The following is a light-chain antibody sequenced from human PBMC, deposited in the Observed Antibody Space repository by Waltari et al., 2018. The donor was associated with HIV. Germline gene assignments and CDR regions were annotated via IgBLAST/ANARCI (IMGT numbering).Light chain of an antibody. V-gene: IGLV1-44*01. CDR2: SNN. CDR3: AAWDGSLNGRVV. CDR1: SSNIGSNT. Sequence: QSVLTQPPSASGTPGQRVTISCSGSSSNIGSNTVTWYQQLPGTAPKLLIYSNNQRPSGVPDRFSGSKSGTSASLAISGLQSEDEADYYCAAWDGSLNGRVVFGGGTKLTVL. J-gene: IGLJ2*01.